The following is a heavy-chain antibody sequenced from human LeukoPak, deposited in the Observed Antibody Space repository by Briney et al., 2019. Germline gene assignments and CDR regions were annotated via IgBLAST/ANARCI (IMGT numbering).Heavy chain of an antibody. CDR1: GYTFNTHG. J-gene: IGHJ3*02. D-gene: IGHD2-2*01. CDR2: ISGYNGNT. V-gene: IGHV1-18*01. CDR3: AREGGYHCTTNSCSEIVNAFDI. Sequence: GASVKVSCKASGYTFNTHGVTWMRRAPGQGFEWMGWISGYNGNTNYAQKFQGRVTMTTETSTSTAYMELRSLASDDTAVYYCAREGGYHCTTNSCSEIVNAFDIWGQGTTVTVSS.